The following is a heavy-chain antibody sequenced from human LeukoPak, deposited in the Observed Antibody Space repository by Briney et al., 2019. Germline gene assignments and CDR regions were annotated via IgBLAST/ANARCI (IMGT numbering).Heavy chain of an antibody. CDR3: ARAPSVTAPRDSDIVIIPAALDY. D-gene: IGHD2-2*01. CDR1: GDTFTSYS. CDR2: IIPIFGTT. J-gene: IGHJ4*02. V-gene: IGHV1-69*13. Sequence: SVKVSCKATGDTFTSYSIGWVRQAPGQGLQWMGGIIPIFGTTNYAQKFQGRVTISADDSTRTVYMEVSSLRSEDTAVYYCARAPSVTAPRDSDIVIIPAALDYWGQGTLVTVSS.